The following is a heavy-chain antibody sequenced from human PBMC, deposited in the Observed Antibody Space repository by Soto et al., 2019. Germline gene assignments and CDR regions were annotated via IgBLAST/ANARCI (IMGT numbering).Heavy chain of an antibody. V-gene: IGHV3-23*04. J-gene: IGHJ4*02. CDR3: AKVSTPLYDFWSGYGVFDY. CDR2: ISGSGGST. D-gene: IGHD3-3*01. CDR1: GFTFSSYA. Sequence: EVQLVESGGGLVQPGGSLRLSCAASGFTFSSYAMSWVRQAPGKGLEWVSAISGSGGSTYYADSVKGRFTISRDNSKNTLYLQMNSLRAEDTAVYYCAKVSTPLYDFWSGYGVFDYWGQGTLVTVSS.